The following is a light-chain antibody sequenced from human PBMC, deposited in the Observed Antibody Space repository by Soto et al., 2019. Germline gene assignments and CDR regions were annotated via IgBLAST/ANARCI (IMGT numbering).Light chain of an antibody. CDR1: QSVNSN. V-gene: IGKV3-15*01. CDR2: GAS. J-gene: IGKJ1*01. CDR3: QHYNTWPWT. Sequence: ETVITQSPATLSVSPGERATLSCRASQSVNSNLAWYQQKLGQAPRVLIYGASTRATGIPARFSGSGSGTEFILTISSLQSEDFAVYYCQHYNTWPWTFGQGTKVDI.